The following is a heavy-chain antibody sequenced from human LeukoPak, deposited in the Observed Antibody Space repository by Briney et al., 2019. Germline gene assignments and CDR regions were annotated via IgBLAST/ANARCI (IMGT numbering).Heavy chain of an antibody. Sequence: SETLSLTCTVSGGSIISNYWSWIRQPPEKGLEWIGYIYSNGNTNYNPSLKSRVTISVDTSKNQFSLKLTSVTAADTAVYYCARQHIYSYYGMDVWGQGTTVTVSS. CDR2: IYSNGNT. J-gene: IGHJ6*02. CDR3: ARQHIYSYYGMDV. V-gene: IGHV4-59*08. CDR1: GGSIISNY.